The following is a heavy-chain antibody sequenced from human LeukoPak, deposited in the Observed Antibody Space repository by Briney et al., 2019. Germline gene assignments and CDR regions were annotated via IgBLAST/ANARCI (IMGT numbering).Heavy chain of an antibody. V-gene: IGHV1-18*01. CDR3: ARDSGAAVVALQLFDP. CDR1: GYTFTQYS. CDR2: ISAYNGNT. J-gene: IGHJ5*02. Sequence: ASVKVSCKASGYTFTQYSISWVRQAPGQGLEWTGWISAYNGNTNYAQKLQGRVTMTTDTSTSTAYMELRSLRSDDTAVYYCARDSGAAVVALQLFDPWGQGTLVTVSS. D-gene: IGHD2-15*01.